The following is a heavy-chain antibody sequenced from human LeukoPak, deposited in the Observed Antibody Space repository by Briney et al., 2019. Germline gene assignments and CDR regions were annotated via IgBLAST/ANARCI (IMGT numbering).Heavy chain of an antibody. CDR2: IYYSGST. D-gene: IGHD6-6*01. J-gene: IGHJ5*02. CDR1: GGSISSGDYY. V-gene: IGHV4-30-4*01. Sequence: SQTLSLTCTVSGGSISSGDYYWSWIRQPPGKGLEWIRYIYYSGSTYYNPSLKSRVTISVDTSKNQFSLKLTAVTAADTAVYYCARKYPDHWFDPWGQGTLVTVSS. CDR3: ARKYPDHWFDP.